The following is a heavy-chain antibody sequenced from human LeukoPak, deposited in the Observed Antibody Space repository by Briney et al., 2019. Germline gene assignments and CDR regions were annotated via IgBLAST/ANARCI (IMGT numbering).Heavy chain of an antibody. Sequence: SETLSLTCTVSGGSISSYYWSWIRQPAGKGLEWIGRIYTSGSTNYNPSLKSRVTMSVDTSKNQFSLKLSSVTAADTAVYYCARDLGYYCDSSGYYDYWGQGTLVTVSS. V-gene: IGHV4-4*07. J-gene: IGHJ4*02. CDR3: ARDLGYYCDSSGYYDY. CDR1: GGSISSYY. D-gene: IGHD3-22*01. CDR2: IYTSGST.